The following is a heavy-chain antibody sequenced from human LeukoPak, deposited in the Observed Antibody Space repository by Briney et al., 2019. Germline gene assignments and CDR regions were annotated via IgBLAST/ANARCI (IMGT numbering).Heavy chain of an antibody. V-gene: IGHV6-1*01. J-gene: IGHJ2*01. CDR1: GDSVSSNSAA. CDR3: AREGRHCSSSWCFDL. D-gene: IGHD6-6*01. CDR2: TYYRSKWYN. Sequence: SQTLSLTCAISGDSVSSNSAAWNWIRQSPSRGLEWLGRTYYRSKWYNDYALSVKSRITINPDTSKNQFSPQLNSVTPEDAAVYYCAREGRHCSSSWCFDLWGRGTLVTVSP.